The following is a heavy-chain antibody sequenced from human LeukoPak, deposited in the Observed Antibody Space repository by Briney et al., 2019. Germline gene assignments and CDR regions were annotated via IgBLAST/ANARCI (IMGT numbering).Heavy chain of an antibody. Sequence: SETLSLTCTVSGGSISSYYWSWIRQPPGKGLEWIGYVYSSGSTNYNPSLKSRVTISVDTSKNQFSLKLKSVTAADTAVYYCARRGVATYYLDYWGQGTLVTVSS. CDR1: GGSISSYY. CDR2: VYSSGST. V-gene: IGHV4-59*01. CDR3: ARRGVATYYLDY. D-gene: IGHD5-12*01. J-gene: IGHJ4*02.